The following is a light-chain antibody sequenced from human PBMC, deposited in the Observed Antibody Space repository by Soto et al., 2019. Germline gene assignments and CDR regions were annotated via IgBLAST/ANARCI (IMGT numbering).Light chain of an antibody. CDR1: QSVSSSY. CDR2: GAS. CDR3: QQYNNWPPT. J-gene: IGKJ1*01. V-gene: IGKV3-20*01. Sequence: EIVLTQSPGTLSLSPGERATLSCRASQSVSSSYLAWYQQKPGQAPRLLIYGASSRATGIPDRFSGSGSGTDFTLTISSLQSEDFAVYYCQQYNNWPPTFCQGSQVEIK.